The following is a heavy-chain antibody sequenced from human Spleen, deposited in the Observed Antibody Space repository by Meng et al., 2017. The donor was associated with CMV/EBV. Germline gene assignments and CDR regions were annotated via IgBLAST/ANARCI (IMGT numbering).Heavy chain of an antibody. CDR1: GFTVSSNY. J-gene: IGHJ6*02. CDR3: ARDTRGTWLGKYYYYGMDV. CDR2: IYSGGST. V-gene: IGHV3-53*01. Sequence: GGSLRLSCAASGFTVSSNYMSWVRQAPGKGLEWVSVIYSGGSTYYADSVKGRFTISRDNSKNTLYLQMNSLRAEDTAVYYCARDTRGTWLGKYYYYGMDVWGQGTTVTVSS. D-gene: IGHD6-19*01.